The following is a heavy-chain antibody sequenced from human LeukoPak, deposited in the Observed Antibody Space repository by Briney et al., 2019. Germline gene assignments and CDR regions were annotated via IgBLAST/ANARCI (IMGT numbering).Heavy chain of an antibody. CDR2: ISYDGSNK. V-gene: IGHV3-30*03. J-gene: IGHJ4*02. CDR1: GFTFSSHG. CDR3: ARDRSSSWALDY. D-gene: IGHD6-13*01. Sequence: GGSLRLSCVASGFTFSSHGMHWGRQAPGKGLEWVAIISYDGSNKYFADSVKGRFTISRDSSKNTLYLQMNSLRAEDTAVYYCARDRSSSWALDYWGQGNLVTVSS.